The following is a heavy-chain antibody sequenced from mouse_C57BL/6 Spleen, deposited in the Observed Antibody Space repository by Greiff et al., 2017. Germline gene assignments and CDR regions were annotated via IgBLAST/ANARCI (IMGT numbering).Heavy chain of an antibody. D-gene: IGHD1-1*01. CDR2: IDPSDSYT. CDR1: GYTFTSYW. V-gene: IGHV1-69*01. CDR3: ERWFYYGSSNNAMGD. Sequence: VQLQQPGAELVMPGASVKLSCKASGYTFTSYWMHWVKQRPGQGLEWIGEIDPSDSYTNYNQKFKGKSTLTVDKSSSTAYMQLSSLTSEDSAVYYCERWFYYGSSNNAMGDWGQGASVTVAS. J-gene: IGHJ4*01.